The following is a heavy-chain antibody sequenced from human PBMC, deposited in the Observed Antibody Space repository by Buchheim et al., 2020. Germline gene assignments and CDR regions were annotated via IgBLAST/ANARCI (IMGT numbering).Heavy chain of an antibody. CDR3: AGGDGL. CDR2: IIPVFGTL. D-gene: IGHD3-16*01. J-gene: IGHJ2*01. CDR1: GGTFSSAV. Sequence: QLVQSGAEVKRPGSSVKVSCRASGGTFSSAVIGWVRHAPGHGLEWMGGIIPVFGTLNYAQKFQGRLSIAADRSTSTVYMELSSLTSDDTAVYFCAGGDGLWGRGTL. V-gene: IGHV1-69*06.